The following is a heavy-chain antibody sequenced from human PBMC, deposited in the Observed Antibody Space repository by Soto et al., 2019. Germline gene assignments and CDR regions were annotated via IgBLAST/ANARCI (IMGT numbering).Heavy chain of an antibody. V-gene: IGHV1-3*05. D-gene: IGHD3-22*01. CDR2: INAGNGNT. J-gene: IGHJ4*02. CDR3: AILGTYYFDNSDHDFDF. CDR1: GYTLTRYS. Sequence: QVQLVQSGAEEMKPGASVKVSCKASGYTLTRYSIHWVRQAPGQRLEWMGWINAGNGNTKFSQKFQGRVTITRDTSASTAYMELRGIRSEDTAVYYCAILGTYYFDNSDHDFDFWGQGTLVTVSS.